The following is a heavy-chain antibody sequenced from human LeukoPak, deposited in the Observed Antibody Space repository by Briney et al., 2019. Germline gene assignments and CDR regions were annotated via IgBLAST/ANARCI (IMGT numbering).Heavy chain of an antibody. J-gene: IGHJ4*02. CDR3: ARLKGSGVFDY. Sequence: ASVKVSCKASGGTFSSYAISWVRQAPGQGLEWMGRIIPIFGTANYAQKFQGRVTITTDESTSTAYMELRSLRSEDTAVYYCARLKGSGVFDYWGKGTLVTVSS. CDR1: GGTFSSYA. V-gene: IGHV1-69*05. D-gene: IGHD2-15*01. CDR2: IIPIFGTA.